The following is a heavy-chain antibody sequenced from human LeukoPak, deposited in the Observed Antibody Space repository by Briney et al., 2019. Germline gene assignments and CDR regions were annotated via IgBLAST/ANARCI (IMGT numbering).Heavy chain of an antibody. CDR2: IRSSSTTI. CDR1: GFSFSAYS. D-gene: IGHD2-2*01. Sequence: PGGSLRLSCEASGFSFSAYSMSWVRQAPGKGLEWISYIRSSSTTIYYADSVKGRFTISRDNAENSVYLQMNSLRVEDTAVYFCARDSRSHCGTDACYGPYFDHWGQGILVAVSS. V-gene: IGHV3-48*01. J-gene: IGHJ4*02. CDR3: ARDSRSHCGTDACYGPYFDH.